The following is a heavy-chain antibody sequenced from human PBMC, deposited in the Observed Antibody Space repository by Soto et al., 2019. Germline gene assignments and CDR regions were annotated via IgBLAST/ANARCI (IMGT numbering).Heavy chain of an antibody. CDR1: GFDFGDYY. D-gene: IGHD6-13*01. CDR3: VRPYYSSSWFPFDR. V-gene: IGHV3-11*01. Sequence: GGSLRLSCTGSGFDFGDYYMSWIRQAPGKGLEWVSYIDSGDGTTYYTDSVKGRFTISRDNAEKTVCLQMSSLRVEDTALYYCVRPYYSSSWFPFDRWGQGTLVTVSS. J-gene: IGHJ4*02. CDR2: IDSGDGTT.